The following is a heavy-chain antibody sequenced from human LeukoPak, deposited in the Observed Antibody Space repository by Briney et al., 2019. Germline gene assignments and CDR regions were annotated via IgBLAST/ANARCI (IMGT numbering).Heavy chain of an antibody. V-gene: IGHV3-23*01. CDR1: GFTFGDYA. CDR2: ISNNGGYT. J-gene: IGHJ4*02. D-gene: IGHD2-15*01. CDR3: AKQLGYCSDGSCYFPY. Sequence: GGSLRLSCTASGFTFGDYAMSWIRQAPGKGLEWVSAISNNGGYTYYADSVQGRFTISRDNSKSTLCLQMNSLRAEDTAVYYCAKQLGYCSDGSCYFPYWGQGTLVTVSS.